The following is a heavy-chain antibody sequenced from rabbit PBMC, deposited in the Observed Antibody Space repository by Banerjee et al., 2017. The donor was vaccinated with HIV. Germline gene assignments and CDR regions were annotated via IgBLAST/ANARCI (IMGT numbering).Heavy chain of an antibody. J-gene: IGHJ4*01. CDR1: GFTFSSYW. CDR2: IYTGSSGGT. V-gene: IGHV1S40*01. D-gene: IGHD4-2*01. Sequence: QSLEESGGDLVKPGASLTLTCTASGFTFSSYWMCWVRQAPGKGLEWIACIYTGSSGGTHYATWARGRFTISKTSSTTVTLQMTSLTAADTATYFCARGDDYAGDGVSVHTLWGPGTLVTVS. CDR3: ARGDDYAGDGVSVHTL.